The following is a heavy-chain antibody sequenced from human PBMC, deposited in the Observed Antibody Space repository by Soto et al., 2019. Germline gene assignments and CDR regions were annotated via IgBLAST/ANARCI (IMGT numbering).Heavy chain of an antibody. CDR2: INAGNGNT. Sequence: EASVKVSCKASGYTFTSYAMHWVRQAPGQRLEWMGWINAGNGNTKYSQKFQGRVTITRDTSASTDYMELSSLRSEDTALYYCARSIVVVTALDYWGQGTLVTVSS. J-gene: IGHJ4*02. CDR3: ARSIVVVTALDY. D-gene: IGHD2-21*02. CDR1: GYTFTSYA. V-gene: IGHV1-3*01.